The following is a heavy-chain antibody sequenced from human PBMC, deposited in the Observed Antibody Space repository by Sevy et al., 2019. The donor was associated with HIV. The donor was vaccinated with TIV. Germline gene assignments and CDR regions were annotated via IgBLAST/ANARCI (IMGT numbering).Heavy chain of an antibody. Sequence: GGSLRLSCAASGFTFSGSAMHWVRQASGKGLEWVGRIRSKANSYATAYAASVKGRFTISRDDSKNTAYLQMNSLKTEDTAVYYCTRPGYYYDSSGYPVYLDYWGQGTLVTVSS. CDR2: IRSKANSYAT. CDR1: GFTFSGSA. CDR3: TRPGYYYDSSGYPVYLDY. D-gene: IGHD3-22*01. J-gene: IGHJ4*02. V-gene: IGHV3-73*01.